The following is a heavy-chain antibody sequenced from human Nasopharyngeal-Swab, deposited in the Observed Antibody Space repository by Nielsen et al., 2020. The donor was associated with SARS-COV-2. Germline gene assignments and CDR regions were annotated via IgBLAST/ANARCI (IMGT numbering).Heavy chain of an antibody. CDR3: ARVVGDDYGPENDY. CDR1: GGTFSSYA. D-gene: IGHD4-17*01. V-gene: IGHV1-69*13. J-gene: IGHJ4*02. Sequence: SVKVSCKASGGTFSSYAISWVRQAPGQGLEWMGGMIPIFGTANYAQKFQGRVTITADESTSTAYMELSSLRSEDTAVYYCARVVGDDYGPENDYWGQGTLVTVSS. CDR2: MIPIFGTA.